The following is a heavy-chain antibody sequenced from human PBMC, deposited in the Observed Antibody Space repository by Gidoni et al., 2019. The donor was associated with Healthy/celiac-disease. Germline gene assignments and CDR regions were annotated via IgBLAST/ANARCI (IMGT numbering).Heavy chain of an antibody. Sequence: EVQLVESGGGLVKPGRSLRLSCTASGFTFGDYAMSWFRQAPGKGLEWVGFIRSNAYGCTTEYAASVTGRCTISRDASKSIAYLHMHSLKSEDTAVYYCTRAIVRPAYWGQGTLVTVSS. D-gene: IGHD2-15*01. V-gene: IGHV3-49*05. J-gene: IGHJ4*02. CDR1: GFTFGDYA. CDR3: TRAIVRPAY. CDR2: IRSNAYGCTT.